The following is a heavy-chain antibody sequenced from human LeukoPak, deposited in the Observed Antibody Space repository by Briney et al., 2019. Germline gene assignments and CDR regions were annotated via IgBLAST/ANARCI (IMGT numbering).Heavy chain of an antibody. CDR1: GFTFGDYA. D-gene: IGHD4-17*01. V-gene: IGHV3-9*01. CDR2: ISWNSGNI. Sequence: GGSLRLSCAASGFTFGDYAMHWVRQAPGKGLEWVSGISWNSGNIGYADSVKGRFTISRDNAKNSLYLEMTSLRVEDTALYYCANLHGDYRDYWGQGILVTASS. CDR3: ANLHGDYRDY. J-gene: IGHJ4*02.